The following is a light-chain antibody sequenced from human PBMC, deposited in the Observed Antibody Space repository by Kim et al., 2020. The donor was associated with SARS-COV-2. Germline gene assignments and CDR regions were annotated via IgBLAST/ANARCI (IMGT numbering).Light chain of an antibody. Sequence: DIQMTQSPSSLSASVGDRVTITCRASQSVSGWLNWYQQKPGKAPHLLIYRTSTLQTGVPPRFSGSASGTDFTLTINTLQPEDFATYYCQQSYNCPRTFGKGTKVDIK. J-gene: IGKJ1*01. CDR2: RTS. V-gene: IGKV1-39*01. CDR1: QSVSGW. CDR3: QQSYNCPRT.